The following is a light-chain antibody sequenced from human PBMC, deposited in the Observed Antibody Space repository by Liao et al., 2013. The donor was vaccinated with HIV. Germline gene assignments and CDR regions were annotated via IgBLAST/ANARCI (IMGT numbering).Light chain of an antibody. CDR3: QTWNRSTGI. Sequence: SYELTQPPSVSVSPGQTARITCSGDALPKLYAYWYQQKSGQSPVLVIYQDTRRPSGIPERFSGANSGNTATLTISGTQAMDEADYYCQTWNRSTGIFGTGTTVTVL. J-gene: IGLJ1*01. CDR2: QDT. CDR1: ALPKLY. V-gene: IGLV3-1*01.